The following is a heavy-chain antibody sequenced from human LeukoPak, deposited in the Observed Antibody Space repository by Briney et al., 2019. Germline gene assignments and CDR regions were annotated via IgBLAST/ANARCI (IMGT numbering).Heavy chain of an antibody. CDR1: GYSFTSYW. D-gene: IGHD3-9*01. J-gene: IGHJ4*02. CDR3: ARLNDILTGPFDY. V-gene: IGHV5-51*01. Sequence: GESLKISCKGSGYSFTSYWIGWVRQMPVKGLEWMGIIYPGDFDTRYSPSFQGQVTISADKSISTAYMQWSSLKASDTAMYYCARLNDILTGPFDYWGQGTLVTVSS. CDR2: IYPGDFDT.